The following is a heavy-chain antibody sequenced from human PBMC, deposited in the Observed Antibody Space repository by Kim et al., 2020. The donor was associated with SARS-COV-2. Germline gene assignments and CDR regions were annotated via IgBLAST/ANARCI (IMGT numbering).Heavy chain of an antibody. J-gene: IGHJ5*02. V-gene: IGHV4-59*08. CDR3: ARHGYCSSTSCYRSPHLPFDP. CDR1: GGSISSYY. CDR2: IYYSGST. Sequence: SETLSLTCTVSGGSISSYYWSWIRQPPGKGLEWIGYIYYSGSTNYNPSLKSRVTISVDTSKNQFSLKLSSVTAADTAVYYCARHGYCSSTSCYRSPHLPFDPWGQGTLVTVSS. D-gene: IGHD2-2*02.